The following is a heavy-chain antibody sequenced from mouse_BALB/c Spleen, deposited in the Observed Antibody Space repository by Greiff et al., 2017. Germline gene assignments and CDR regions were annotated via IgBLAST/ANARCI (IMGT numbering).Heavy chain of an antibody. Sequence: EVQLQQSGTVLARPGASVKMSCKASGYTFTSYWMHWVKQRPGQGLEWIGAIYPGNSDTSYNQKFKGKAKLTAVTSTSTAYMELSSLTNEDSAVYYCTGGLRQGNFDYWGQGTTLTVSS. V-gene: IGHV1-5*01. CDR1: GYTFTSYW. J-gene: IGHJ2*01. D-gene: IGHD2-2*01. CDR2: IYPGNSDT. CDR3: TGGLRQGNFDY.